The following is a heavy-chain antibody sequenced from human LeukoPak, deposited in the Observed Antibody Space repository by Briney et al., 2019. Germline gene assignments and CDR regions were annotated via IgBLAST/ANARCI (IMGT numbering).Heavy chain of an antibody. J-gene: IGHJ5*02. CDR3: ARRLRYCTNGVCYYPFDP. D-gene: IGHD2-8*01. CDR1: GGSISSGGYY. Sequence: SQTLSLTCTVSGGSISSGGYYWTWIRQHPGKGLEWIGYIYYSGNTYYNPSLESRVTISVDTSKNQLSLRLNSVTAADTAVYYCARRLRYCTNGVCYYPFDPWGQGTLVTVSS. CDR2: IYYSGNT. V-gene: IGHV4-31*03.